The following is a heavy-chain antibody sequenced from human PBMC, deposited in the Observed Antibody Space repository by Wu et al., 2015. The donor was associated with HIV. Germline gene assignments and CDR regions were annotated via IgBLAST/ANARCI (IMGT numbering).Heavy chain of an antibody. CDR1: GYTFTDQY. D-gene: IGHD1-26*01. CDR3: ASPRWELPTPMMSFDI. V-gene: IGHV1-69*18. J-gene: IGHJ3*02. CDR2: IIPIFGTA. Sequence: QVQLIQSGAEVKKPGASVKVSCRASGYTFTDQYIHWVRQAPGQGLEWMGRIIPIFGTANYAQKFQGRVTITADESTSTAYMELSSLRSEDTAVYYCASPRWELPTPMMSFDIVGRRDKWSPSL.